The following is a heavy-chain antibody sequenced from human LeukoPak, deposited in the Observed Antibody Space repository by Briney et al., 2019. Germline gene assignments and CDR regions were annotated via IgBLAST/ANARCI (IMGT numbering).Heavy chain of an antibody. V-gene: IGHV3-30*02. CDR3: AKLPGRYSSSWYYFDY. CDR2: IRYDGSNK. Sequence: AGGSLRLSCAASGFTFSSYGMHWVRQAPGKGLEWVAFIRYDGSNKYYADSVKGRFTISRDNSKNTLYLQMNSLRAEDTAVYYCAKLPGRYSSSWYYFDYWGQGTLVTVSS. D-gene: IGHD6-13*01. J-gene: IGHJ4*02. CDR1: GFTFSSYG.